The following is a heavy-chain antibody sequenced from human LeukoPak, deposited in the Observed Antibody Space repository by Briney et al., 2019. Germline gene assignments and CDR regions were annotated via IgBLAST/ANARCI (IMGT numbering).Heavy chain of an antibody. Sequence: GGSLRLSCAASGFTFSSYSVNWVRQAAGKGLEWVSSISSSSSYIYYADSVKGRFTISRDNAKNSLYLQMNSLRAEDTAVYYCARDSGWPFDYWGQGTLVTVSS. CDR1: GFTFSSYS. D-gene: IGHD6-19*01. CDR3: ARDSGWPFDY. CDR2: ISSSSSYI. J-gene: IGHJ4*02. V-gene: IGHV3-21*01.